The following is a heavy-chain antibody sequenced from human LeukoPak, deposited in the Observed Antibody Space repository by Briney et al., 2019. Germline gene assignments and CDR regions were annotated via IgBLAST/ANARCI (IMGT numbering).Heavy chain of an antibody. CDR1: GYSINFGHL. CDR2: ISQSGRT. V-gene: IGHV4-38-2*02. J-gene: IGHJ5*02. D-gene: IGHD3-22*01. CDR3: ARESSAVAHTMMRDWLDP. Sequence: SETLSLTCDVSGYSINFGHLWGWIRQPPGKGLEWIASISQSGRTYYTPSLKSRVTISVDTLKNQFSLKVTSVTAEDTAMYFCARESSAVAHTMMRDWLDPWGQGTLDT.